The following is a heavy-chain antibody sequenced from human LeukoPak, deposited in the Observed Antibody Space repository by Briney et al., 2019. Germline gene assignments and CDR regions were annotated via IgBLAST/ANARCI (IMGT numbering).Heavy chain of an antibody. CDR1: GFTFSSYA. CDR2: ISGSGGST. J-gene: IGHJ5*02. Sequence: GGSLRLSCAASGFTFSSYAMSWVRQAPGKGLEWVSAISGSGGSTYYADSVKGRFTISRDNSKNTLYLQMNSLRAEDTAVYYCAKDYGAVVASYSWFDPWGQGTLVTVSS. D-gene: IGHD2-15*01. CDR3: AKDYGAVVASYSWFDP. V-gene: IGHV3-23*01.